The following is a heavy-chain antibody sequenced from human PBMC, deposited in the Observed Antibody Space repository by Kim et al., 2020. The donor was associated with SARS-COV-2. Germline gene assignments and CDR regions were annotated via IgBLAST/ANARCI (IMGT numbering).Heavy chain of an antibody. D-gene: IGHD3-22*01. V-gene: IGHV4-4*02. CDR3: ARVVTMMVVVSEWYFDL. CDR1: GGSISSNNW. CDR2: IYHSGST. Sequence: SETLSLTCVVSGGSISSNNWWSWVRQPPGKGLEWIGEIYHSGSTNYNPSLKSRVTISVDKSKNQFSLKLSSVTAADTALYYCARVVTMMVVVSEWYFDLWGRGTLVTVSS. J-gene: IGHJ2*01.